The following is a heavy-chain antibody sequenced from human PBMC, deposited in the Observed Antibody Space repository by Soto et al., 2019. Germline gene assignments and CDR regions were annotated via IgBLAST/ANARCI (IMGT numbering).Heavy chain of an antibody. CDR3: AKTTGNNWLYHFDH. D-gene: IGHD1-1*01. Sequence: PGGSLRLSCAASGFTFSAYAMSWVRQAPGKGLEWVSAVSGGGGSAYYADSVKGRFTISRDNSKNTLFLQMNNLRAEDTAVYSCAKTTGNNWLYHFDHWGQGTLVTVSS. CDR1: GFTFSAYA. CDR2: VSGGGGSA. J-gene: IGHJ4*02. V-gene: IGHV3-23*01.